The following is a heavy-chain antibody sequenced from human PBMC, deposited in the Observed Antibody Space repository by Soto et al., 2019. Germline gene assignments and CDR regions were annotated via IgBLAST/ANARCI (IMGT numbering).Heavy chain of an antibody. J-gene: IGHJ6*02. CDR2: IYWNDDK. V-gene: IGHV2-5*01. D-gene: IGHD3-10*01. CDR1: GFSLTTNGVG. Sequence: SGPTLVNPTQTLTLTCTFSGFSLTTNGVGVGWVRQPPGKALEYLGLIYWNDDKRYSPPLKSRLTIIKDASKNQVVLSLSNMDPVDTATYYCAREARMVRGVMPFYYAMDVWGQGTTVTVSS. CDR3: AREARMVRGVMPFYYAMDV.